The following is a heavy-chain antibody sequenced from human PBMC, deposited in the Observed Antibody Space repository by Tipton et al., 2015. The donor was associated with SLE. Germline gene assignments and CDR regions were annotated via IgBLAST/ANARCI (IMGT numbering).Heavy chain of an antibody. D-gene: IGHD6-13*01. J-gene: IGHJ2*01. CDR1: GGSISSSSYY. V-gene: IGHV4-39*01. Sequence: TLSLTCTVSGGSISSSSYYWGWIRQPPGKGLEWIGSIYSSGSTYYNPSLKSRVTISVDTSKNQFSLKLSSVTAADTAVYYCASPRIAAVSYWYFDLWGRGTLVTVSS. CDR2: IYSSGST. CDR3: ASPRIAAVSYWYFDL.